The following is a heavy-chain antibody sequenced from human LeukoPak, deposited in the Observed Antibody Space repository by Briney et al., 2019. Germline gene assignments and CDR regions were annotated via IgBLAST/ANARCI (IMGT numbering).Heavy chain of an antibody. V-gene: IGHV3-74*01. CDR1: GFTFSSYW. J-gene: IGHJ6*02. CDR2: IITDGSST. CDR3: AMVRGYYYHGLDV. Sequence: GGSLRLSCAASGFTFSSYWMHWVRQAPGKGLVWVSRIITDGSSTNYADSVKGRFTISRDNAKNTLYLQMNSLRAEDTAVYYCAMVRGYYYHGLDVWGQGTTVTVSS. D-gene: IGHD3-10*01.